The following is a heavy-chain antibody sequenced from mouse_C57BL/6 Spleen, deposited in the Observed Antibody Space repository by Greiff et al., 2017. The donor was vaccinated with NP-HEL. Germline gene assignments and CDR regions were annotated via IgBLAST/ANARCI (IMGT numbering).Heavy chain of an antibody. D-gene: IGHD1-1*01. CDR2: INPSNGGT. J-gene: IGHJ1*03. CDR1: GYTFTSYW. CDR3: ARGYYGSYWYFDV. Sequence: QVQLQQPGSELVKPGASVKLSCKASGYTFTSYWMHWVKQRPGQGLEWIGNINPSNGGTNYNEKLKSKATLTVDKSSSTAYMQLSSLTSEDSAVYYCARGYYGSYWYFDVWGTGTTVTVSS. V-gene: IGHV1-53*01.